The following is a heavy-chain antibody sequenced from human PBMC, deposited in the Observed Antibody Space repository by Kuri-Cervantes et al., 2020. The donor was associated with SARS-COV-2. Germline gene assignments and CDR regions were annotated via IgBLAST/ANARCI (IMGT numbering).Heavy chain of an antibody. Sequence: GGSLRLSCAASGFTFSSYSMNWVRQAPGKGLEWVSYISSSSTIYYADSVKGRFTISRDNAKNSLYLQMNSLRAEDTAVYYCARDVIAARPSRGAFDIWGQGTMVTVSS. V-gene: IGHV3-48*01. CDR2: ISSSSTI. CDR1: GFTFSSYS. J-gene: IGHJ3*02. D-gene: IGHD6-6*01. CDR3: ARDVIAARPSRGAFDI.